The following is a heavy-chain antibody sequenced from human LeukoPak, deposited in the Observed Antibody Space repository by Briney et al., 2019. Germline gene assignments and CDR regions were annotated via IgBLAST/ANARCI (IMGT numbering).Heavy chain of an antibody. D-gene: IGHD3-10*01. CDR2: ISSSGSTI. V-gene: IGHV3-48*03. J-gene: IGHJ6*03. CDR3: ARTNHYGSGSYYNFYYYYYYMDV. CDR1: GFTFSSYE. Sequence: PGGSLRLSCAASGFTFSSYEMNWVRQAPGKGLAWVSYISSSGSTIYYADSVKGRFTISRDNAKNSLYLQMNSLRAEDTAVYYCARTNHYGSGSYYNFYYYYYYMDVWGKGTTVTISS.